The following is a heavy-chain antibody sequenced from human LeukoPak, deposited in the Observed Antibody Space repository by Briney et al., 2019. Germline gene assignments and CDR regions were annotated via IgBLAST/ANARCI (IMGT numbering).Heavy chain of an antibody. D-gene: IGHD6-19*01. Sequence: GGSLRLSCAASGFTFSNYWMSWVRQAPGKGLEWVANIKKDGSEKYYVDSVKGRFTISRDNAKNSLYLQMNSLRAEDTAVYYCARVKQWPVSFDYWGQGTLVTVSS. CDR1: GFTFSNYW. CDR3: ARVKQWPVSFDY. CDR2: IKKDGSEK. V-gene: IGHV3-7*02. J-gene: IGHJ4*02.